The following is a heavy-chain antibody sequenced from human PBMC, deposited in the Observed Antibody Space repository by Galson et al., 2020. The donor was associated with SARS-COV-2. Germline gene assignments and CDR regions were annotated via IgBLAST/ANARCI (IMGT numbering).Heavy chain of an antibody. CDR2: TYTTGDT. CDR1: GASVNSGDYY. V-gene: IGHV4-61*09. D-gene: IGHD3-3*01. CDR3: AKEEVSLSFEGYDFYSGNRLDYYGLDV. J-gene: IGHJ6*02. Sequence: SETLSLTCTVSGASVNSGDYYWTWIRQPAGKGLEWIGHTYTTGDTNYNPSLQSRVSISIDPSKNQVFLKLSSVTAADTAVYFCAKEEVSLSFEGYDFYSGNRLDYYGLDVWGQGTTVTVSS.